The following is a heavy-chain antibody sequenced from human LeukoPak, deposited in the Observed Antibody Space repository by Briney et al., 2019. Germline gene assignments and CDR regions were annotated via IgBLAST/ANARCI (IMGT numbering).Heavy chain of an antibody. D-gene: IGHD1/OR15-1a*01. J-gene: IGHJ4*02. CDR3: ARARNKGSLFDY. CDR2: IYYTGKT. Sequence: SETLSLTCTVSGGSINSGSYYWGWLRQPPGKGLEWIGSIYYTGKTYYNPSLKSRATMSVDTSKNHFPLTLSSVTAADTAVYYCARARNKGSLFDYWGQGTLVTVSS. V-gene: IGHV4-39*02. CDR1: GGSINSGSYY.